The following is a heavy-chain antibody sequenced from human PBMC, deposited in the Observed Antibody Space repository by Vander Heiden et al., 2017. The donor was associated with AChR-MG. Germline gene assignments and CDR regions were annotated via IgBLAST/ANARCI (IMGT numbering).Heavy chain of an antibody. V-gene: IGHV3-53*01. CDR2: IYPGGST. Sequence: EVQLVASGGGLIQPGGSLRLSCAASGFTVSSKYISWVRQAPGKGLEWVSVIYPGGSTFYADSVKGRFSISRDTSKNTVYLQLNSLRPEDTAVYYCATIHGPRWGIDYWGQGTLVTVSS. CDR1: GFTVSSKY. J-gene: IGHJ4*02. D-gene: IGHD3-16*01. CDR3: ATIHGPRWGIDY.